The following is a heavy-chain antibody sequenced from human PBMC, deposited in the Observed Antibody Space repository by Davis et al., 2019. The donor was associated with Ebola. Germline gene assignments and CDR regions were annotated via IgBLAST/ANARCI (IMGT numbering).Heavy chain of an antibody. CDR1: GFTFSNYP. D-gene: IGHD2-15*01. CDR3: ARVGFKSGAPNS. CDR2: ISHDGTNK. V-gene: IGHV3-30-3*01. Sequence: GGSLRLSCAASGFTFSNYPMFWARQAPGKGLEWVAIISHDGTNKSYAESVKGRFTISRDNSKNMLFLQMNSLRGADTALYYCARVGFKSGAPNSWGRGTLLTVSS. J-gene: IGHJ4*02.